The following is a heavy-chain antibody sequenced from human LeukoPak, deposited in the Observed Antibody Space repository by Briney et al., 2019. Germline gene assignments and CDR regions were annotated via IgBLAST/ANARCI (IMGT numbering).Heavy chain of an antibody. D-gene: IGHD6-13*01. J-gene: IGHJ4*02. V-gene: IGHV3-48*03. CDR3: ARGPGIAAPDFDY. CDR2: IRCSGSTI. Sequence: PGGSLRLSCAASGFTFSSYEMNWVRQAPGKGLEWVSYIRCSGSTIYYADSVKGRFTISRDNAKNSLYLQMNSLRAEDTAVYYCARGPGIAAPDFDYWGQGTLVTVSS. CDR1: GFTFSSYE.